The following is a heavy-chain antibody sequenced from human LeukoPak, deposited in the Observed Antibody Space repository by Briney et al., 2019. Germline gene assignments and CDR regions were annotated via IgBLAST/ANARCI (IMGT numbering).Heavy chain of an antibody. CDR2: INHSGST. J-gene: IGHJ6*03. D-gene: IGHD3/OR15-3a*01. CDR3: ARLVGMRTGRYYYYYMDV. Sequence: PSETLSLTCAVYGGSFSGYYWSWIRQPPGKGLEWIGEINHSGSTNYNPSLKSRVTISVDTSKNQFSLKLSSVTAADTAVYYCARLVGMRTGRYYYYYMDVWGKGTTVTISS. V-gene: IGHV4-34*01. CDR1: GGSFSGYY.